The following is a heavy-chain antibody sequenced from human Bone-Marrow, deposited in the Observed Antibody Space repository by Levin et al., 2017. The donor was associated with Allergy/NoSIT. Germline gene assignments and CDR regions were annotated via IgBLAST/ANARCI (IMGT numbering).Heavy chain of an antibody. J-gene: IGHJ3*02. CDR1: GYTFTGFY. Sequence: AASVKVSCVASGYTFTGFYIHWVRRAPGQGLEWLGWINPNGGGTKYAQKFQGRVTMTRDTSISTAYMDLTILSSDDTAVYYCARNYRQDDAFDIWGQGTMVTVSS. V-gene: IGHV1-2*02. CDR2: INPNGGGT. CDR3: ARNYRQDDAFDI. D-gene: IGHD3-16*02.